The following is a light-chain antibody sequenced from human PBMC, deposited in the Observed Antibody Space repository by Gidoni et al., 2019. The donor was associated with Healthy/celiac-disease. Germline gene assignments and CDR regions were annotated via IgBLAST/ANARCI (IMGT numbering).Light chain of an antibody. CDR3: MQALQTPRT. V-gene: IGKV2-28*01. J-gene: IGKJ4*01. Sequence: DIVMTQSPISLPVTPGAPASISCRPSQSLLHSNGYNYLDWYLQKPGQSPQLLIYLGSNRASGVPDRFSGSGSGTDFTLKISRVEAEDVGVYYCMQALQTPRTFGGGTKVEIK. CDR1: QSLLHSNGYNY. CDR2: LGS.